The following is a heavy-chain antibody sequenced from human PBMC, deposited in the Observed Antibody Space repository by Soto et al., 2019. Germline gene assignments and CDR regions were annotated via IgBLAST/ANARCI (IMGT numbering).Heavy chain of an antibody. CDR2: IYYSGST. J-gene: IGHJ3*02. CDR3: ARRLTVTTAFDI. Sequence: SETLSLTCTVSGGSISSYYWSWIRQPPGKGLEWIGYIYYSGSTNYNPSLKSRFTISVDTSKNQFSLKLSSVTAADTAVYYGARRLTVTTAFDIWGQGTMVTVSS. V-gene: IGHV4-59*01. CDR1: GGSISSYY. D-gene: IGHD4-17*01.